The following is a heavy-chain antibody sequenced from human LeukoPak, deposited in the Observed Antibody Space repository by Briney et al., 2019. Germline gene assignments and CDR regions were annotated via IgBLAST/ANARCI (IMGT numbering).Heavy chain of an antibody. J-gene: IGHJ4*02. Sequence: GGSPRLSCAASGFTFSSYSMNWVRQAPGKGLEWVSYISSSSSTIYYADSVKGRFTISRDNAKNSLYLQMNSLRAEDTAVYYCARDTWYSYGNSYYFDYWGQGTLVTVSS. D-gene: IGHD5-18*01. CDR3: ARDTWYSYGNSYYFDY. CDR1: GFTFSSYS. CDR2: ISSSSSTI. V-gene: IGHV3-48*01.